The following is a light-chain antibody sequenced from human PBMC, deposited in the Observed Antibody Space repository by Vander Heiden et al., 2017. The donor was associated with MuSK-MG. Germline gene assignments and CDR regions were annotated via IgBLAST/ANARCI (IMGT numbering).Light chain of an antibody. CDR1: SSNIGSNY. CDR2: RNN. Sequence: QSVLTQPPSASGTPGQRVTISCSGSSSNIGSNYVYWYQQLPGTAPKLRSYRNNQRPSGVPDRFSGSKSGTSASLAISGLWSEDKADDDGAAWDDSLSGWVFGGGTKLTVL. CDR3: AAWDDSLSGWV. V-gene: IGLV1-47*03. J-gene: IGLJ3*02.